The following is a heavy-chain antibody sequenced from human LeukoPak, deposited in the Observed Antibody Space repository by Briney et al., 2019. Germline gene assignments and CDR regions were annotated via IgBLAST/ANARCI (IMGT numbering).Heavy chain of an antibody. CDR2: ISGVDGNT. J-gene: IGHJ4*02. Sequence: PGGSLRLSCAASGFTFSSYAMNWVRQAPGKGLEWVSGISGVDGNTYYADSVKGRFTISSDSSKSTLHLQMNSLRAEDTAVYYCAKGGSGWSYLDYWGQGALVTVSS. D-gene: IGHD6-19*01. CDR1: GFTFSSYA. V-gene: IGHV3-23*01. CDR3: AKGGSGWSYLDY.